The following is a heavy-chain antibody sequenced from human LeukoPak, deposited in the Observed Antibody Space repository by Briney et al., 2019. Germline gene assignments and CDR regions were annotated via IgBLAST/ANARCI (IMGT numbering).Heavy chain of an antibody. CDR1: GFTVSSNY. V-gene: IGHV3-66*02. CDR3: ARALIAAAGTAGEFDY. J-gene: IGHJ4*02. Sequence: SGGSLRLSCAASGFTVSSNYMSWVRQAPGKGLEWVSVIYSGGSTYYADSVKGRFTISRDNSKNTLCLQMNSLRAEDTAVYYCARALIAAAGTAGEFDYWGQGTLVTVSS. CDR2: IYSGGST. D-gene: IGHD6-13*01.